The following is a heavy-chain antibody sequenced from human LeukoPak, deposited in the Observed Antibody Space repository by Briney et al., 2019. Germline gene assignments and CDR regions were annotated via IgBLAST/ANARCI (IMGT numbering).Heavy chain of an antibody. Sequence: GGSLRLSCAASGFTFSTYGLNWARQAPGKGLEWVSSISSSSSYIYYADSVKGRFTISRDNAKNSLYLQMNSLRAEDTAVYYCARGTSSSWPFDYWGQGTLVTVSS. CDR2: ISSSSSYI. CDR3: ARGTSSSWPFDY. V-gene: IGHV3-21*01. J-gene: IGHJ4*02. D-gene: IGHD6-13*01. CDR1: GFTFSTYG.